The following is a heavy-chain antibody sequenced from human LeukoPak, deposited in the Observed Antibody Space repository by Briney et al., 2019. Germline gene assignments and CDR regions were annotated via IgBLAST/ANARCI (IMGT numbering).Heavy chain of an antibody. D-gene: IGHD1/OR15-1a*01. J-gene: IGHJ4*02. V-gene: IGHV3-53*01. CDR3: ARGQNIPA. CDR1: GSIVSSNY. CDR2: IYSGGST. Sequence: GGSLRLSCAASGSIVSSNYMNWVRQAPGKGLEWVSVIYSGGSTYYADSVKGRFTISRDNSKNTLYLQMNSLRAEDTAVYYCARGQNIPAWGQGTLVTVSS.